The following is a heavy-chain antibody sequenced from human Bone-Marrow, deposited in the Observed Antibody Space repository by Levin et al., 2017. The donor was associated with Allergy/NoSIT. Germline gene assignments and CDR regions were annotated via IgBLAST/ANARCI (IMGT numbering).Heavy chain of an antibody. V-gene: IGHV1-2*02. CDR1: GYTFTDYY. CDR2: INPHSAAT. CDR3: ARPRVLAGNYHGLDV. J-gene: IGHJ6*02. Sequence: ASVKVSCKASGYTFTDYYVHWVRQAPGQGLEWMGWINPHSAATKFAPKFQGRVTMTMDTSIATAYLELTRLTSDDTAIYYCARPRVLAGNYHGLDVWGQGTTVTVSS.